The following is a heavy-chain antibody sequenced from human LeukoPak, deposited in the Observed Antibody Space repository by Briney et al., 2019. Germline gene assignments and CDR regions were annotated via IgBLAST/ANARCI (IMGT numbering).Heavy chain of an antibody. CDR1: GFTFSSYA. J-gene: IGHJ4*02. CDR2: ISYDGSNK. Sequence: GGSLRLSCAASGFTFSSYAMHWVRQAPGKGLEWVAVISYDGSNKYYADSVKGRFTISRDNSKNTLYPQMNSLRAEDTAVYYCARSRSDAEYFDYWGQGTLVTVSS. D-gene: IGHD3-10*01. V-gene: IGHV3-30*04. CDR3: ARSRSDAEYFDY.